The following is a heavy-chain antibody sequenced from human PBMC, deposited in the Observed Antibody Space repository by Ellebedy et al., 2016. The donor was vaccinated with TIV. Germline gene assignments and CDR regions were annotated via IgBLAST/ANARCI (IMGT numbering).Heavy chain of an antibody. D-gene: IGHD2-21*01. V-gene: IGHV3-23*01. CDR2: ISGSGGFT. CDR1: GFTFSLYA. CDR3: ARGGLSCDP. J-gene: IGHJ5*02. Sequence: GESLKISCAASGFTFSLYAMIWVRQAPGKGLEWVSIISGSGGFTYYADSVKRRFTISRDNSKNTLYLQMNSLSAEDTAIYYCARGGLSCDPWGQGTLVTVSS.